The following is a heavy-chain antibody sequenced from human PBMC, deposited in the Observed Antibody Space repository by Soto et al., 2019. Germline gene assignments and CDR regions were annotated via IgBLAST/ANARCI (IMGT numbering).Heavy chain of an antibody. CDR3: ARSGVTGIVIPSHWFDP. CDR2: ISSSGST. D-gene: IGHD2-21*02. J-gene: IGHJ5*02. CDR1: GVGY. Sequence: GVGYWSWIRQFPGRGLEWIGCISSSGSTYYNPALNNRISLSLDTSQNQFSLKLLSVTAAGTAIYYCARSGVTGIVIPSHWFDPWGQGTLVTVSS. V-gene: IGHV4-31*02.